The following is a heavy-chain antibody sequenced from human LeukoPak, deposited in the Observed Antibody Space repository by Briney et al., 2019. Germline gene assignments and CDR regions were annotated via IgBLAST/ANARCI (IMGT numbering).Heavy chain of an antibody. V-gene: IGHV3-21*01. D-gene: IGHD3-16*01. CDR1: GFTVSSYS. CDR2: IGSSSSSI. CDR3: AREAGEAFDI. Sequence: GGSLRLSCAASGFTVSSYSMNWVRQAPGKGLEWVSCIGSSSSSIYYIVSVKGRFTIYRDNAKNSLYLQMNSLRAEDTAVYYCAREAGEAFDIWGQGTMVTVSS. J-gene: IGHJ3*02.